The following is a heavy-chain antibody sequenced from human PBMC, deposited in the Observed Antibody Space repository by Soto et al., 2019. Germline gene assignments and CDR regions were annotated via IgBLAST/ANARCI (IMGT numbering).Heavy chain of an antibody. J-gene: IGHJ4*02. CDR3: ARTGWPQSSYYFDY. CDR1: GFSFSLFW. V-gene: IGHV3-7*03. CDR2: INEDGSEK. Sequence: LRLSCAASGFSFSLFWMSWVRQTPGKGLEWVANINEDGSEKFFADSVKGRFTISRDNAKNSLSLQMNSLTADDTAVYYCARTGWPQSSYYFDYWGQGTLVTVSS. D-gene: IGHD3-16*01.